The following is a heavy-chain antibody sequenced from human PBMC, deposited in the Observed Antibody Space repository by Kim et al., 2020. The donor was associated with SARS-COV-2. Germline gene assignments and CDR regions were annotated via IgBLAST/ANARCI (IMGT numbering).Heavy chain of an antibody. D-gene: IGHD3-16*01. CDR3: ARRGIGLYYYGMDV. J-gene: IGHJ6*02. V-gene: IGHV5-51*04. Sequence: YGPCFQGQVTISADKPISTAYLQWSSLKASDTAMYYCARRGIGLYYYGMDVWGQGTTVTVSS.